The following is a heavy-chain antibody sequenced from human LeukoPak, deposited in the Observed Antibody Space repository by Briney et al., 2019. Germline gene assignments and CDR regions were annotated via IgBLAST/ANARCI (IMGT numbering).Heavy chain of an antibody. J-gene: IGHJ4*02. CDR3: ARDQGELLIDY. CDR2: IYYSGST. Sequence: SETLSLTCTVSGGSISSYYWSWIRQPPGKGLEWIGYIYYSGSTNYNPSLKSRVTISVDTSKNQFSLKLSSVTAADTAVYYGARDQGELLIDYWGRGTLVTVSS. CDR1: GGSISSYY. V-gene: IGHV4-59*01. D-gene: IGHD1-26*01.